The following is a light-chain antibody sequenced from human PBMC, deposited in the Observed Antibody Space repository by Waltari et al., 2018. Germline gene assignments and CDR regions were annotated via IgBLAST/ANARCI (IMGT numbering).Light chain of an antibody. Sequence: QSALSQPASVSGSPGQSLTITCTGASTDLESYNLVALSQHHPNRAPKLLIYEATKRPSGISHRVSGAKSGATASLRISGLQADDEADYYCCSYTGSSTSYGCGGGTKVTVL. CDR1: STDLESYNL. CDR2: EAT. V-gene: IGLV2-23*01. J-gene: IGLJ1*01. CDR3: CSYTGSSTSYG.